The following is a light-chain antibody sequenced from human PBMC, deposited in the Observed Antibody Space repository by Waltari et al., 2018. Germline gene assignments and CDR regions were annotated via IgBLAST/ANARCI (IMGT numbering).Light chain of an antibody. CDR2: GSS. V-gene: IGKV3-20*01. Sequence: IVLTQSPGTLSLSPGEIATLSCRAIQSISSIYLDWYPQKPAQAPRLLIYGSSSRATGIPDRFSGSGSGTDFTLTISRLEPEDFAVYYCQRYGDSPKYTFGQGTKLEIK. CDR1: QSISSIY. CDR3: QRYGDSPKYT. J-gene: IGKJ2*01.